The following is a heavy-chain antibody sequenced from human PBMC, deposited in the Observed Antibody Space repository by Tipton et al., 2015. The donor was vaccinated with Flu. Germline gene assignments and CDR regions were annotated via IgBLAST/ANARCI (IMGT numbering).Heavy chain of an antibody. CDR2: IYHSGSA. CDR1: GYSISSGFY. J-gene: IGHJ4*02. D-gene: IGHD4-11*01. CDR3: ARNGHDCTNN. Sequence: TLSLTCIASGYSISSGFYWGWIRQPPGKGLEWIGTIYHSGSAYYNPSLKSRVTISVDTSKNQFSLKVSSVTAADTAVYYCARNGHDCTNNWGQGTLVTVSS. V-gene: IGHV4-38-2*02.